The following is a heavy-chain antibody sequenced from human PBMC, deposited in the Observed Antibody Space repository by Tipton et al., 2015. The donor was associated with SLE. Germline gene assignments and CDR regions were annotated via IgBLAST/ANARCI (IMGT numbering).Heavy chain of an antibody. V-gene: IGHV4-61*10. CDR2: MYYSGIT. D-gene: IGHD3-3*01. CDR1: GGSISSGSYF. CDR3: ARGTPFMEWERNYFDP. Sequence: TLSLTCTLSGGSISSGSYFWTWIRQPAGKGLEWIGYMYYSGITNYNPSLYGRVSISVDTSRNQFSLKMNSVTAADTAMYYCARGTPFMEWERNYFDPWGQGTLVTVSS. J-gene: IGHJ5*02.